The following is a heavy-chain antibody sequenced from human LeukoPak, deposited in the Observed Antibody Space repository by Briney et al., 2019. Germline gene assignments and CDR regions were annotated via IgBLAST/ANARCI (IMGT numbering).Heavy chain of an antibody. V-gene: IGHV4-34*01. CDR2: MYLSGTT. CDR1: GGSFSSYY. D-gene: IGHD3-22*01. Sequence: PSETLSLTCAVSGGSFSSYYWSWIRQPPGKGLEWIGEMYLSGTTHSNPSVKSRVTISIDKSKNQFFLNLSSVTAADTAVYYCAGLVGRYSSGLYYYYFDYWGQGTLVTVSS. J-gene: IGHJ4*02. CDR3: AGLVGRYSSGLYYYYFDY.